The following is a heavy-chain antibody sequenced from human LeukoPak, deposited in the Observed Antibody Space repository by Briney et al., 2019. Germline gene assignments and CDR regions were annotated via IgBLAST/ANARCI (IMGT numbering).Heavy chain of an antibody. D-gene: IGHD6-13*01. V-gene: IGHV1-18*01. J-gene: IGHJ6*02. CDR1: GYTFTSYG. Sequence: ASVKVSCTASGYTFTSYGISWVRQAPGQGLEWMGWISAYNGNTNYAQKLQGRVTMTTDTSTSTAYMELRSLRSDDTAVYYCAREGSSWYFYYYYYYGMDVWGQGTTVTVSS. CDR2: ISAYNGNT. CDR3: AREGSSWYFYYYYYYGMDV.